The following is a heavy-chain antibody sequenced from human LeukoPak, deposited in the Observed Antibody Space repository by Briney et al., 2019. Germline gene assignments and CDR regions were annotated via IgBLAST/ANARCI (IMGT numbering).Heavy chain of an antibody. CDR3: ATSVAASDNWFDP. Sequence: SETLSLTCTVSGGSISSYYWSWIRQPPGKGLEWIGYIYHTGSTSYNPSLKGRVTISVDTSKNQFSLKLSSVTAADTAVYYCATSVAASDNWFDPWGQGTLVTVSS. D-gene: IGHD2-15*01. J-gene: IGHJ5*02. CDR1: GGSISSYY. CDR2: IYHTGST. V-gene: IGHV4-59*12.